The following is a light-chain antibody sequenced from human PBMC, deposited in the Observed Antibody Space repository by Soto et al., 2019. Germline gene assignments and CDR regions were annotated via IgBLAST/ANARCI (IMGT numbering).Light chain of an antibody. CDR3: LQHNSYPRT. J-gene: IGKJ1*01. CDR1: QGIRHY. CDR2: EAS. Sequence: DIQMTQSPSSLSASVGDRVTITCRASQGIRHYLAWYQQKPGKVPKLLIYEASNLQSGVPSRFSGSGSGTEFTLTIRSLQPEDFATYYCLQHNSYPRTFGQGTKV. V-gene: IGKV1-17*01.